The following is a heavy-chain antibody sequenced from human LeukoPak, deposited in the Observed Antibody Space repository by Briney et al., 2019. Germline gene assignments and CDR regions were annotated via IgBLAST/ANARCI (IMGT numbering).Heavy chain of an antibody. J-gene: IGHJ5*02. CDR1: GYSISSGYY. D-gene: IGHD6-13*01. CDR3: ARVPAAAAGNWFDP. Sequence: PSETLSLTCTVSGYSISSGYYWGWIRQPPGKGLEWIGSIYHSGGTYYNPSLKSRVTISVDTSKNQFSLKLSSVTAADTAVYYCARVPAAAAGNWFDPWGQGTLVTVSS. V-gene: IGHV4-38-2*02. CDR2: IYHSGGT.